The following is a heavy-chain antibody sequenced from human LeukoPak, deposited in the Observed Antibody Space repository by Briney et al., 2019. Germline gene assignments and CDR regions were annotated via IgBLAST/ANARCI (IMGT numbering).Heavy chain of an antibody. J-gene: IGHJ4*02. CDR1: GGSISSHY. Sequence: LSETLSLTCTVSGGSISSHYWSWIRQPPGKGLEWIGYIYYSGSTNYNPSLKSRVTISVDTSKNQFSLKLSSVTAADTAVYYCARGRGWFGELFNYFDYWGQGTLVTVSS. V-gene: IGHV4-59*11. CDR3: ARGRGWFGELFNYFDY. CDR2: IYYSGST. D-gene: IGHD3-10*01.